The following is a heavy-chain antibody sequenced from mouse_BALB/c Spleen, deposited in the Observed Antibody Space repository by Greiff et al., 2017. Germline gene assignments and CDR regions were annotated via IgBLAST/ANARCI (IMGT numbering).Heavy chain of an antibody. CDR2: INPSSGYT. Sequence: ESGAELARPGASVKMSCKASGYTFTSYTMHWVKQRPGQGLEWIGYINPSSGYTNYNQKFKDKATLTADKSSSTAYMQLSSLTSEDSAVYYCARDSLLRPSDYWGQGTTLTVSS. CDR1: GYTFTSYT. CDR3: ARDSLLRPSDY. V-gene: IGHV1-4*01. J-gene: IGHJ2*01. D-gene: IGHD1-2*01.